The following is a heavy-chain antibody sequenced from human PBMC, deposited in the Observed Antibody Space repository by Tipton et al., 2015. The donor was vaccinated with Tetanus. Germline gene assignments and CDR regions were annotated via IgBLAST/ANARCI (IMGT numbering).Heavy chain of an antibody. V-gene: IGHV3-30*03. D-gene: IGHD3-9*01. Sequence: SLRLSCAASGFTFSSYGMHWVRQAPGKGLEWVAVISYDGSNKYYADSVKGRFTISRDNPKNTLYLQMNSLRAEDTAVYYCVRAYYDILTGHDLRNAFYIWGQGTMVTVSS. CDR1: GFTFSSYG. J-gene: IGHJ3*02. CDR3: VRAYYDILTGHDLRNAFYI. CDR2: ISYDGSNK.